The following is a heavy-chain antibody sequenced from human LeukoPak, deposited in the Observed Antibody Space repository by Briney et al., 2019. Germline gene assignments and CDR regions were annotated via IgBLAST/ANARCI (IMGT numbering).Heavy chain of an antibody. CDR3: ARDKMNDFYDTTGYDY. J-gene: IGHJ4*02. Sequence: GGSLRLSCATSGFTFDDYAMSWVRQAPGKGLEWASGINWSGDSSGYADSAKGRFTISRDNAKHSLFLQMTRLRAEDTALYFCARDKMNDFYDTTGYDYWGQGTLVTVSS. V-gene: IGHV3-20*04. D-gene: IGHD3/OR15-3a*01. CDR1: GFTFDDYA. CDR2: INWSGDSS.